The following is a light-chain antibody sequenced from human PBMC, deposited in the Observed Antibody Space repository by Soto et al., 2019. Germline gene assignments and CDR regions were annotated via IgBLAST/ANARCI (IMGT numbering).Light chain of an antibody. CDR1: QDIKDW. J-gene: IGKJ4*01. CDR2: AAS. V-gene: IGKV1D-16*01. Sequence: DVQMTQSPSSLSASVGDRVTITCRASQDIKDWLAWYQQKPAKAPKFLISAASNLQPGVPSRFSGSGSGTEFTLTITSLQPEDSATYYCQQYNIYPLTFGGGTKVEIK. CDR3: QQYNIYPLT.